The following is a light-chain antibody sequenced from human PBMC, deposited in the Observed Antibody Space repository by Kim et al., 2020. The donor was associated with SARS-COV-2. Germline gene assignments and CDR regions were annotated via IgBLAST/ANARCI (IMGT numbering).Light chain of an antibody. Sequence: GQSITISCTGTSSDVGCYNYVSWYQQHPGNAPKLIIYDVSNRPSGVSNRFSGSKSGNTDSLTISGLQAEDEADYYCSSYTSSSTYVFGTGTKVTVL. V-gene: IGLV2-14*03. CDR3: SSYTSSSTYV. J-gene: IGLJ1*01. CDR1: SSDVGCYNY. CDR2: DVS.